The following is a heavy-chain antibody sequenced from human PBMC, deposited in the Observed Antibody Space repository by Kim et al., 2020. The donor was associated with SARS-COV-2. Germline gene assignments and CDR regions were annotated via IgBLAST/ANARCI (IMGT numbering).Heavy chain of an antibody. CDR1: GFTFSSYG. D-gene: IGHD6-6*01. Sequence: GGSLRLSCAASGFTFSSYGMHWVRQAPGKGLEWVAVISYDGSNKYYADSVKGRFTISRDNSKNTLYLQMNSLRAEDTAVYYCAKGGWYSSSSGHVYWGQG. V-gene: IGHV3-30*18. CDR2: ISYDGSNK. J-gene: IGHJ4*02. CDR3: AKGGWYSSSSGHVY.